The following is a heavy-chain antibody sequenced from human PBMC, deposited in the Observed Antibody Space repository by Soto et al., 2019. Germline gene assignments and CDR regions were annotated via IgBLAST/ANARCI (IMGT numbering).Heavy chain of an antibody. V-gene: IGHV1-18*01. CDR2: ISAYSGNT. J-gene: IGHJ4*02. Sequence: ASVKVSCKASGYTFTRYGISWVRQAPGQGLEWMGWISAYSGNTNYAQKLQGRVTMTTDTSTNTAYMELRSLSSDDTAVYYCATIGYCSSSRCYELGGYWGQGTLVTVSS. CDR3: ATIGYCSSSRCYELGGY. D-gene: IGHD2-2*03. CDR1: GYTFTRYG.